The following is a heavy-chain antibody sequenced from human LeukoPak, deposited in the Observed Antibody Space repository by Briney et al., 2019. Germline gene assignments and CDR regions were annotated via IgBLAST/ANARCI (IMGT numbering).Heavy chain of an antibody. V-gene: IGHV4-59*01. CDR1: NGSISSYY. CDR2: IYSIGST. J-gene: IGHJ4*02. D-gene: IGHD1-1*01. Sequence: SETLSLTCTVSNGSISSYYWSWIRQPPGKGLEWIGYIYSIGSTNYNPSLKSRVTISVDTSKNHFSLKLSSVTAADTAVYYCARWSNWVLDYWGQGTLVTVSS. CDR3: ARWSNWVLDY.